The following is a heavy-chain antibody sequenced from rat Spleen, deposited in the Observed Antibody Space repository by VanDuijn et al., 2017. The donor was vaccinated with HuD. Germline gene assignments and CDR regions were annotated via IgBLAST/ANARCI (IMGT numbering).Heavy chain of an antibody. CDR1: SYSITSSYG. V-gene: IGHV3-3*01. D-gene: IGHD1-1*01. Sequence: EVQLQESGPGLVKPSQSLSLTCSVTSYSITSSYGWNWIRKFPGNKLEWMGYINSAGSTNYNPSLKSRISITRDTSKNQFFLQVNSVTAEDTATYYCARFPIYYYSALFDYWGQGVTVTVSS. J-gene: IGHJ2*01. CDR2: INSAGST. CDR3: ARFPIYYYSALFDY.